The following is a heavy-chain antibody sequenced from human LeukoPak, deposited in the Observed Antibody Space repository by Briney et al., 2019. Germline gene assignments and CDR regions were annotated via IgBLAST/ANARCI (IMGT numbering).Heavy chain of an antibody. D-gene: IGHD3-16*01. CDR1: GFTVSSNY. CDR3: ARDPGGDYYYYYMDV. V-gene: IGHV3-66*01. J-gene: IGHJ6*03. Sequence: GGSLRLSCAASGFTVSSNYMTWVRQAPGQGLEWVSVIYTDGNTYYADSVKGRFTISRDNSKNTVYLQMNSLRAEDTAVYYCARDPGGDYYYYYMDVWGKGTTVTVSS. CDR2: IYTDGNT.